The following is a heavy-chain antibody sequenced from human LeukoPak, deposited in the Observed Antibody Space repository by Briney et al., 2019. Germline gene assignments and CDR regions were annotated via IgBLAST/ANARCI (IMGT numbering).Heavy chain of an antibody. Sequence: SETLSLTCAVYGGSFSAYYWTRIRQPPGKGLEWIGEINHSGSSNYNSSLRSRVTISVGTSYKQFSLRLSSVTAADTAVYYCAPRGDIEHSYVYGKWFDPWGQGTRVTVSS. CDR1: GGSFSAYY. J-gene: IGHJ5*02. V-gene: IGHV4-34*01. D-gene: IGHD5-18*01. CDR3: APRGDIEHSYVYGKWFDP. CDR2: INHSGSS.